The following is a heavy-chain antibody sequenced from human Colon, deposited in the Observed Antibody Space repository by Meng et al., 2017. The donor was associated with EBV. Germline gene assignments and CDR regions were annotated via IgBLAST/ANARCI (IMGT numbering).Heavy chain of an antibody. Sequence: VRRQASGPGLVKPSQTLSLTCPFSGGSINSGDYYWSWIRQPPGKGLEWIGYIYYTGSTYYNPSLKSRVTISMDTSKNQFSLRLSSVTAADTAVYYCARNYYVDYWGQGTLVTVSS. CDR3: ARNYYVDY. CDR2: IYYTGST. V-gene: IGHV4-30-4*01. J-gene: IGHJ4*02. CDR1: GGSINSGDYY.